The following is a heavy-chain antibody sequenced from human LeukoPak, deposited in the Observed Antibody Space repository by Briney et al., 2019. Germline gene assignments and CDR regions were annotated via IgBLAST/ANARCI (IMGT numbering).Heavy chain of an antibody. J-gene: IGHJ3*02. CDR3: AKVGPAANRAFDI. D-gene: IGHD2-2*01. V-gene: IGHV3-23*01. Sequence: GGSLRLSCAASGFTFSSYSMNWVRQAPGKGLEWVSAISGSGGSTYYADSVKGRFTISRDNSKNTLYLQMNSLRAEDTAVYYCAKVGPAANRAFDIWGQGTMVTVSS. CDR1: GFTFSSYS. CDR2: ISGSGGST.